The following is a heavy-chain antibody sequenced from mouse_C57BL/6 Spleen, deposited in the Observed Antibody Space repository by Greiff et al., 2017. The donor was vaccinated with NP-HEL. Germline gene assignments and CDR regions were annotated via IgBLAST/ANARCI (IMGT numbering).Heavy chain of an antibody. D-gene: IGHD1-1*01. J-gene: IGHJ4*01. CDR2: ISSGGDYI. CDR1: GFTFSSYA. V-gene: IGHV5-9-1*02. CDR3: TRERSITTVVATYYAMDY. Sequence: EVMLMESGEGLVKPGGSLKLSCAASGFTFSSYAMSWVRQTPEKRLEWVAYISSGGDYIYYADTVKGRFTISRDNARNTLYLQMSSLKSEDTAMYYCTRERSITTVVATYYAMDYWGQGTSVTVSS.